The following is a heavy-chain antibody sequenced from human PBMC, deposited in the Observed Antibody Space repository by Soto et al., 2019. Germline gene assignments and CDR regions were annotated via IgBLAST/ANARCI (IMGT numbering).Heavy chain of an antibody. Sequence: GESLKISCKLSGDSFPSFWIAWVRQPTGKGLEWVSSIGTAGDTYCAVSVKGRFTISRDNAKNSLSLQMNSLRAGDMAVYFCAKSQEIGTHFFDSWGQGTQVTVSS. V-gene: IGHV3-13*01. CDR1: GDSFPSFW. CDR3: AKSQEIGTHFFDS. J-gene: IGHJ4*02. CDR2: IGTAGDT. D-gene: IGHD6-13*01.